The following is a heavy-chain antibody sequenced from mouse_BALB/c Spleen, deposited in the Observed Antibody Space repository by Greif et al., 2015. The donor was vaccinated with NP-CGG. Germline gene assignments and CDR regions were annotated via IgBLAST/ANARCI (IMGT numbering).Heavy chain of an antibody. CDR1: GFNIKDTY. CDR3: ARYYYGSSYFDY. V-gene: IGHV14-3*02. Sequence: VQLQPSGAELVKPGASVKLSCTASGFNIKDTYMHWVKQRPEQGLEWIERIDPANGNTKYDPKFQGKATITADTSSNTAYLQLSSLTSEDTAVYYCARYYYGSSYFDYWGQGTTLTVSS. J-gene: IGHJ2*01. CDR2: IDPANGNT. D-gene: IGHD1-1*01.